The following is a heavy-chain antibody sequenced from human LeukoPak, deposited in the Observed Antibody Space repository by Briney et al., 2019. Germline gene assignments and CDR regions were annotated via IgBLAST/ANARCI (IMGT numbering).Heavy chain of an antibody. D-gene: IGHD5-24*01. CDR2: TKQDGSKK. J-gene: IGHJ4*02. V-gene: IGHV3-7*04. Sequence: PGGSLRLSCVASGFPFSSYWMTWVRQAPGKGLEWVANTKQDGSKKSYVDSVKGRFTISRDNAKNSLYLQMNSLRAEDTAIYYCTRVGYIDEGIDYWGQGTLVTVPS. CDR1: GFPFSSYW. CDR3: TRVGYIDEGIDY.